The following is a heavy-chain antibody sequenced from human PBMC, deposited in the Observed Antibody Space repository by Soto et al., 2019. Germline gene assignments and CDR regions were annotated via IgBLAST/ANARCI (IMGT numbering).Heavy chain of an antibody. CDR3: ARVWRTYYYDSSGYST. V-gene: IGHV1-69*06. CDR1: GGTFSSYA. Sequence: QVQLVQSGAEVKKPGSSVKVSCKASGGTFSSYAISWVRQAPGQGLEWMGGIIPIFGTTNYAQKFQGRVTITADKSTSTAYMELSSLRSEDTAVYYCARVWRTYYYDSSGYSTWGQGTLVTVSS. D-gene: IGHD3-22*01. J-gene: IGHJ5*02. CDR2: IIPIFGTT.